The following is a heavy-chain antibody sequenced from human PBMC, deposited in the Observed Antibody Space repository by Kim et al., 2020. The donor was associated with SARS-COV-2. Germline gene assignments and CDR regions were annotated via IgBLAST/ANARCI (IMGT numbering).Heavy chain of an antibody. D-gene: IGHD3-9*01. CDR1: GFTVSSNY. CDR3: AGHYDILTGYYVEDYYGMDV. J-gene: IGHJ6*02. V-gene: IGHV3-53*01. CDR2: IYSGGST. Sequence: GGSLRLSCAASGFTVSSNYMSWVRQAPGKGLEWVSVIYSGGSTYYADSVKGRFTISRDNSKNTLYLQMNSLRAEDTAVYYCAGHYDILTGYYVEDYYGMDVWGQGTTVTVSS.